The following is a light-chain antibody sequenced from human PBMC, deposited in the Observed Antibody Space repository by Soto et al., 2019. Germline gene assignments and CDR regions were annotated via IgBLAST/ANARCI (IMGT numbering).Light chain of an antibody. CDR1: YSNIGGNS. V-gene: IGLV1-44*01. CDR2: DDS. CDR3: AAWDYGIRAWV. Sequence: QSVLTQSPSASATPGQRVTISCSGSYSNIGGNSVNWFQQNPRSTPKLLIYDDSQRPSGVPDRISGANSGTSASLAISGLQSEEEADYYWAAWDYGIRAWVFGGGTEPPS. J-gene: IGLJ3*02.